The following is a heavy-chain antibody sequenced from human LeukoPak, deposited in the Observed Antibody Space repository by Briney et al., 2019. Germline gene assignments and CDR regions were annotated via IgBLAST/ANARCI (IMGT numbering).Heavy chain of an antibody. V-gene: IGHV4-59*01. CDR1: GGSISSYY. J-gene: IGHJ6*02. D-gene: IGHD6-19*01. Sequence: SETLSLTCTVSGGSISSYYWSWIRQPPGKGLEWIGYIYYSGSTNYNPSLKSRVTISVDTSKNQFSLKLSSVTAADTAVYYCARDSRYSSGWYDYYGMDVWGQGTTVTVSS. CDR3: ARDSRYSSGWYDYYGMDV. CDR2: IYYSGST.